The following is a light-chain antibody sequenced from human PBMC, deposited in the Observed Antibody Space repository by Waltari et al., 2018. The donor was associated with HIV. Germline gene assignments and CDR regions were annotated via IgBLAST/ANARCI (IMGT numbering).Light chain of an antibody. J-gene: IGLJ3*02. CDR2: SVS. CDR1: ISDIGLYAF. V-gene: IGLV2-14*03. Sequence: QSALAQPASVAGSPGQSIPISCTGSISDIGLYAFVSWYQQYPGKAPRLLIFSVSSRPSGISDRFSGFKSHNTATLTISDLQPEDEADYYCSSLTLTHSVLFGGGTRLTVL. CDR3: SSLTLTHSVL.